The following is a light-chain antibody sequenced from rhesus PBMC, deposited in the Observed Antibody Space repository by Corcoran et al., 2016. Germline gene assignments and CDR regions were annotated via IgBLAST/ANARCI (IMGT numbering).Light chain of an antibody. V-gene: IGKV1-21*01. J-gene: IGKJ4*01. CDR2: KAS. Sequence: DIQMTQSPSSLSVSVGDRVTITGRASQGISNRLAWDQQKPGKAPKLLIYKASTLQSGVPSRFSGSGSGTEFPLPLRSLQPEDFATYYCQQHDSVPLTFGEVTKVEIK. CDR3: QQHDSVPLT. CDR1: QGISNR.